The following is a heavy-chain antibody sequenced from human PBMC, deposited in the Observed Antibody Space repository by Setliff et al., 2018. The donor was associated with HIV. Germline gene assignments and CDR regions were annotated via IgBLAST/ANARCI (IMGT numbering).Heavy chain of an antibody. CDR2: IYTSGST. CDR3: ALDPGYRRDY. Sequence: SETLSLTCTVSGGSIRSFFWSWIRQPPGKGMEWIGHIYTSGSTNYNPSLKSRVTMSVDTSKNQFSLNLSSVTAADTAVYYCALDPGYRRDYWGQGTLVTVSS. CDR1: GGSIRSFF. J-gene: IGHJ4*02. D-gene: IGHD5-12*01. V-gene: IGHV4-4*08.